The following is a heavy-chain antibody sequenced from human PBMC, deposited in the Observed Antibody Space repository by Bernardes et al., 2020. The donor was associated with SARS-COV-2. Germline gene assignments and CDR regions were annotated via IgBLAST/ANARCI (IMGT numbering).Heavy chain of an antibody. D-gene: IGHD6-13*01. Sequence: SETLSLTCTVSGGSISSYYWSGIRQPPGKGLEWIGYIYYSGSTNYNPSLKSRVTISVDTSKNQFSLKLSSVTAADTAVYYCARGHSSWISYYFDYWGQGTLVTVSS. CDR3: ARGHSSWISYYFDY. CDR1: GGSISSYY. CDR2: IYYSGST. V-gene: IGHV4-59*01. J-gene: IGHJ4*02.